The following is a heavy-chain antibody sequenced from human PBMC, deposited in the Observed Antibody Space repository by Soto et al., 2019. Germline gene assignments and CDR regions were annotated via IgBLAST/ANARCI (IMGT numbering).Heavy chain of an antibody. CDR2: ISSSSSYI. J-gene: IGHJ4*02. CDR3: ARSPGYSYGKPDY. CDR1: GFTLSSYS. Sequence: GGSLRLSCAASGFTLSSYSMNWVRQAPGKGLEWVSSISSSSSYIYYADSVKGRFTISRDNAKNSLYLQMNSLRAEDTAVYYCARSPGYSYGKPDYWGQGTLVTVSS. V-gene: IGHV3-21*01. D-gene: IGHD5-18*01.